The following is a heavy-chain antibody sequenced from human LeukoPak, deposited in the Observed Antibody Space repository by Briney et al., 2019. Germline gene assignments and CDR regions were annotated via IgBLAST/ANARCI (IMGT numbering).Heavy chain of an antibody. J-gene: IGHJ6*02. CDR1: GFTVSSNY. Sequence: GGSLRLSCAASGFTVSSNYMSWVRQAPGKGLEWVSVIYSGGSTYYADSVKGRFTISRDNSKNTLYLQMNSLRAEDTAVYYCARDRPLYYYGMDAWGQGTTVTVSS. CDR2: IYSGGST. CDR3: ARDRPLYYYGMDA. V-gene: IGHV3-66*01.